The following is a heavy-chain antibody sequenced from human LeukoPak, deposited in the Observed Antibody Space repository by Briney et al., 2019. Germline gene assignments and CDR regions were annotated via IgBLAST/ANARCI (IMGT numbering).Heavy chain of an antibody. Sequence: PGGSLRLSCAASGFTFSSYGMHWVRQAPGKGLEWVAVISYDGSNKYYADSVKGRFTISRDNSKNTLYLQMNSLRAEDTAVYYCAKRYSGSSYATFDIWGQGTMVTVSS. CDR3: AKRYSGSSYATFDI. J-gene: IGHJ3*02. CDR2: ISYDGSNK. CDR1: GFTFSSYG. D-gene: IGHD1-26*01. V-gene: IGHV3-30*18.